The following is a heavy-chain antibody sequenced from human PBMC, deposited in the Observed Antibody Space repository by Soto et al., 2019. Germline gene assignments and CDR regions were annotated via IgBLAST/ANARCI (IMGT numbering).Heavy chain of an antibody. V-gene: IGHV3-33*01. Sequence: YKMNWIRQAPGKGLEWVTIIWFDGSNKWYADSVKGRFIISRDDSKNMVYLQMNSLRVDDTAIYYCARANTSPFDYWGRGTLVTVSS. CDR3: ARANTSPFDY. J-gene: IGHJ4*02. CDR2: IWFDGSNK. CDR1: YK.